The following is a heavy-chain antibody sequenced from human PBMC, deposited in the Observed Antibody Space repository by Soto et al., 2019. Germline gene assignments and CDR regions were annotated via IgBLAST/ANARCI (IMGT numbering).Heavy chain of an antibody. CDR1: GDSVSSGSYY. J-gene: IGHJ4*02. V-gene: IGHV4-61*01. CDR3: ARDVRGLRQFDY. Sequence: SETLSLTCTVSGDSVSSGSYYYNWTRQPPGKGLEWIGYVYYSGSTNYNPSLKSRVTISVDTSKNQFSLKLSSVTTADTAVYFCARDVRGLRQFDYWGQGTLVTVSS. CDR2: VYYSGST. D-gene: IGHD2-15*01.